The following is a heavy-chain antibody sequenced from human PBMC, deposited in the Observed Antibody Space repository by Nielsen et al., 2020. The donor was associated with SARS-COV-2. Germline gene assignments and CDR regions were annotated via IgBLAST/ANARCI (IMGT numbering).Heavy chain of an antibody. CDR2: ISSSSSTI. J-gene: IGHJ6*02. Sequence: GESLKISCSASGFTFSSYSMNWVRQAPGKGLEWVSYISSSSSTIYYADSVKGRFTISRDNAKNSLYLQMNSLRDEDTAVYYCARDHGDYYYYGMDVWGQGTTVTVSS. CDR3: ARDHGDYYYYGMDV. CDR1: GFTFSSYS. V-gene: IGHV3-48*02.